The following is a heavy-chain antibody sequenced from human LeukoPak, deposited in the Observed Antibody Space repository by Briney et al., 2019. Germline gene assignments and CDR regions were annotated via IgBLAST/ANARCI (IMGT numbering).Heavy chain of an antibody. D-gene: IGHD1-26*01. CDR3: ARDLVGHKNFDY. CDR1: GYTFTSYY. Sequence: ASVKVSCKASGYTFTSYYMHWVRQAPGQGLEWMGWISAYNGNTNYAQKLQGRVTMTTDTSTSTAYMELRSLRSDDTAVYYCARDLVGHKNFDYWGQGTLVTVSS. CDR2: ISAYNGNT. J-gene: IGHJ4*02. V-gene: IGHV1-18*04.